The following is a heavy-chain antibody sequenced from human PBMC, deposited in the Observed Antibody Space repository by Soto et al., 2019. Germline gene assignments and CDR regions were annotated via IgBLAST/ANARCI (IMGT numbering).Heavy chain of an antibody. V-gene: IGHV3-23*01. CDR3: AKYYYGSGSIRAFDI. CDR1: GFTFSSYT. Sequence: EVQLLESGGGLGRPGGSLRLSCAASGFTFSSYTMTWVRQAPGERLEWVSSIVGSGDNTYYADSVKGRFTISRDNSKTTLYLQMNSLRAEDTAVYYCAKYYYGSGSIRAFDIWGQGTMVTVSS. D-gene: IGHD3-10*01. CDR2: IVGSGDNT. J-gene: IGHJ3*02.